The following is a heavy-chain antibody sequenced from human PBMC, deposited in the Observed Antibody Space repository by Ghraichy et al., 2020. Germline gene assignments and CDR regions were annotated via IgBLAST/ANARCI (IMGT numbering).Heavy chain of an antibody. CDR1: GGSISSSSYY. Sequence: SETLSLTCTVSGGSISSSSYYWGWIRQPPGKGLEWIGSIYYSGSTYYNPSLKSRVTISVDTSKNQFSLKLSSVTAADTAVYYCARPSGMGHNYYYYYMDVWGKGTTVTVSS. V-gene: IGHV4-39*01. D-gene: IGHD1-26*01. J-gene: IGHJ6*03. CDR3: ARPSGMGHNYYYYYMDV. CDR2: IYYSGST.